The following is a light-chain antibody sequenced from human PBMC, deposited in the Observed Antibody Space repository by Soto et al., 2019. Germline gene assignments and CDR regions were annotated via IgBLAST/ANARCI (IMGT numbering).Light chain of an antibody. J-gene: IGKJ5*01. CDR2: AAS. CDR1: QSISSY. CDR3: QQSYSTLLIT. V-gene: IGKV1-39*01. Sequence: DIQMTQSPSSLSASVGDRVTITCRASQSISSYLNWYQQKPGKAPKLLIYAASSLQSGVPSRCSGSGSGTDFTLTISSLQPEDFATYYCQQSYSTLLITFGQGTRLEIK.